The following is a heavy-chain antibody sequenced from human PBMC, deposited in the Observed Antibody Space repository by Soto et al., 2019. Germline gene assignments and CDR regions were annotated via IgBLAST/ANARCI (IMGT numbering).Heavy chain of an antibody. CDR3: ARDRANYYGSGSYPYQYCYCDGMDV. CDR1: GYTFTGYY. J-gene: IGHJ6*02. Sequence: QVQLVQSGAEGKKPGASVKVSCKASGYTFTGYYMHWVRQAPGQGLEWMGWINPNSGGTNYAQKFQGWVTMTKDTSISTVYMELSRLRSDDTAVYYCARDRANYYGSGSYPYQYCYCDGMDVWGQGTTVTVSS. V-gene: IGHV1-2*04. D-gene: IGHD3-10*01. CDR2: INPNSGGT.